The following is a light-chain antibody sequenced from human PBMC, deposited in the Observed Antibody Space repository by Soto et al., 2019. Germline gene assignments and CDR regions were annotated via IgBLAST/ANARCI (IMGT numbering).Light chain of an antibody. J-gene: IGKJ4*01. CDR3: QQYGSSPLT. V-gene: IGKV3-20*01. CDR2: GAS. CDR1: QSVSSSN. Sequence: EIVLTQSPGTLSLSPGERATLSCRASQSVSSSNLAWYQQKPGQAPRLLIYGASSRATGIPDRFSGSGSGTDFTVTISGLEPEDFAVYYCQQYGSSPLTFGGGTKVEIK.